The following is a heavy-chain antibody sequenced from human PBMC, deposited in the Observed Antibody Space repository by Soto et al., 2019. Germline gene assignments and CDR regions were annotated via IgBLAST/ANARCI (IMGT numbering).Heavy chain of an antibody. CDR1: GYSFTNYW. CDR2: IYPGDSDA. J-gene: IGHJ6*02. Sequence: GESLKISCKGSGYSFTNYWIAWVRQMPGKGLEWMGTIYPGDSDARYSPSFQGQVTISADKSINTAYLQWSSLKASDTAMYYCARPRSGSYRLDYYGMDVWGQGTTVTV. CDR3: ARPRSGSYRLDYYGMDV. D-gene: IGHD3-10*01. V-gene: IGHV5-51*01.